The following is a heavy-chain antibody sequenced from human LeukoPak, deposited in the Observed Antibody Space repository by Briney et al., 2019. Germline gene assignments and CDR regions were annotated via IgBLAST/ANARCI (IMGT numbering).Heavy chain of an antibody. D-gene: IGHD2-2*01. V-gene: IGHV1-18*01. CDR2: ISAYNGNT. Sequence: GASVKVSCKASGYTFTSYGISWVRQAPGQGLEWMGWISAYNGNTNYAQKLQGRVTMTTDTSTSTAYMELRSLRSDDTAVYYCARDGSCSITSCRGAFDIWGQGTMVTVSS. CDR1: GYTFTSYG. CDR3: ARDGSCSITSCRGAFDI. J-gene: IGHJ3*02.